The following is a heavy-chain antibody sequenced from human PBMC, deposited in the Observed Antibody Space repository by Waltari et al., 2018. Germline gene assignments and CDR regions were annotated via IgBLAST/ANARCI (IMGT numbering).Heavy chain of an antibody. CDR2: IYYSGST. Sequence: QVQLQESGPGLVKPSETLSLTCTVSGGSISSYYWSWIRQPPGKGLDWIGYIYYSGSTNYNPSLKSRVTISVDTSKNQFSLKLSSVTAADTAVYYCARGGQRGYSYGQFDYWGQGTLVTVSS. J-gene: IGHJ4*02. D-gene: IGHD5-18*01. CDR1: GGSISSYY. V-gene: IGHV4-59*01. CDR3: ARGGQRGYSYGQFDY.